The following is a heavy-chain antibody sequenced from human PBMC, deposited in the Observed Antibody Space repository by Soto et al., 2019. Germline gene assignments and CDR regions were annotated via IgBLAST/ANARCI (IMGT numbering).Heavy chain of an antibody. D-gene: IGHD1-7*01. CDR2: IIPILGIA. V-gene: IGHV1-69*02. J-gene: IGHJ5*02. Sequence: QVQLVXXGAEVKKPGSSVKVSCKASGGTFSSYTISWVRQAPGQGLEWMGRIIPILGIANYAQKFQXXXXXXXXXXXXXXXXXXXXXXXXXXXXXXXXXXLSXRGRYGTGVGIDPWGQGTLVTV. CDR3: XXXLSXRGRYGTGVGIDP. CDR1: GGTFSSYT.